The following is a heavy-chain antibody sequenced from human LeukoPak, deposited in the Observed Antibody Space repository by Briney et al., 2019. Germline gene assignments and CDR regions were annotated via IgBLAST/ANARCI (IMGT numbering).Heavy chain of an antibody. D-gene: IGHD3-22*01. CDR1: GFTFSSYA. CDR2: ISGSGGST. CDR3: AKDSYYYDSSGYYKLLFDY. V-gene: IGHV3-23*01. Sequence: PGGSLRLSCAASGFTFSSYAMSWVRQASGKGLEWVSAISGSGGSTYYADSVKGRFTISRDNSKNTLYLQMNSLRAEDTAVYYCAKDSYYYDSSGYYKLLFDYWGQGTLVTVSS. J-gene: IGHJ4*02.